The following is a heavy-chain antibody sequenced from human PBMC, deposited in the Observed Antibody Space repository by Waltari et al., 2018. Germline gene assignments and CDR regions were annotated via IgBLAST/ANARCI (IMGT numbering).Heavy chain of an antibody. CDR1: GFTFSSYA. J-gene: IGHJ4*02. CDR3: AKDRTGYSYGYFDY. Sequence: EVQLLESGGGLVQPGGSLRLSCAASGFTFSSYAMSWVRQAPGKGLEWVPAISGSGGSKYDADSVTGRCTISRDNSKNTLYLQMNSLRAEDTAVYYCAKDRTGYSYGYFDYWGQGTLVTVSS. D-gene: IGHD5-18*01. V-gene: IGHV3-23*01. CDR2: ISGSGGSK.